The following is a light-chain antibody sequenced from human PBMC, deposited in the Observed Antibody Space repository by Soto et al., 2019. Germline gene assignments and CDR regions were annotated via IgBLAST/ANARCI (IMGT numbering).Light chain of an antibody. CDR2: NND. CDR3: AAWDDGLNGVV. J-gene: IGLJ2*01. V-gene: IGLV1-44*01. Sequence: QPVLTQPPSASGTPGQRVTISCSGSSSNLGSHTVNWYQQLPGTAPKVFIYNNDERPSGVPDRVSGSKSGTSASLAISGLQSEDEADYYCAAWDDGLNGVVFGGGTKLTVL. CDR1: SSNLGSHT.